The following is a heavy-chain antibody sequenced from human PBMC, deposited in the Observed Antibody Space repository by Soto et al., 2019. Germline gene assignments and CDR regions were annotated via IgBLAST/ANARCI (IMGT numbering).Heavy chain of an antibody. CDR1: GGSFSGYY. CDR2: INHSGST. V-gene: IGHV4-34*01. D-gene: IGHD6-13*01. CDR3: ARFHGSSWRDFDY. Sequence: SETLSLTCAVYGGSFSGYYWSWIRQPPGKGLEWIGEINHSGSTNYNPSLKSRVTISVDTSKNQFSLKLSSVTAADTAVYYCARFHGSSWRDFDYWGQGTLVTVSS. J-gene: IGHJ4*02.